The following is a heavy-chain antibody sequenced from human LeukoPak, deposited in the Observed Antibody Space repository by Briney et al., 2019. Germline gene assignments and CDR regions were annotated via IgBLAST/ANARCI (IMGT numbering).Heavy chain of an antibody. J-gene: IGHJ4*02. V-gene: IGHV4-38-2*02. CDR2: IYHSGST. Sequence: PSETLSLTCTVSGYSISSGFYWGWIRQPPGKGLECIGSIYHSGSTYYNPSLKSRVTISVDTSKNQFSLNLSSVTAADTAMYYCARAVGTSRNFFDYWGQGTLVTVST. CDR3: ARAVGTSRNFFDY. CDR1: GYSISSGFY. D-gene: IGHD4-23*01.